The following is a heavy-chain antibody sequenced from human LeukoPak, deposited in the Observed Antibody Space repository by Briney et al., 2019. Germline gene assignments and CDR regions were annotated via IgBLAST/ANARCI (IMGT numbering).Heavy chain of an antibody. CDR2: ISYDGSNK. J-gene: IGHJ5*02. D-gene: IGHD3-22*01. V-gene: IGHV3-30*18. CDR3: AKDYYTYYYDSSPNWFDP. CDR1: GFTFSSYG. Sequence: GRSLRLSCAASGFTFSSYGMHWVRQAPGKGLEWVAVISYDGSNKYYADSVKGRFTISRDNSKNTLYLQMNSLRAEDTAVYYCAKDYYTYYYDSSPNWFDPWGQGTLVTVSS.